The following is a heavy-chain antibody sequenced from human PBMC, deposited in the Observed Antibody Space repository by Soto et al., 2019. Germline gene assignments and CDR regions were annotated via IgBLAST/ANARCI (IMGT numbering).Heavy chain of an antibody. D-gene: IGHD5-18*01. CDR1: GGTFSSYA. Sequence: SVKVSCKASGGTFSSYAISWVRQAPGQGLEWMGGIIPIFGTANYAQKFQGRVTITADESTSTAYMELSSLRSEDTAVYYCARDRDTAMEPYYYYYYGMDVWGQGTTVTVSS. CDR3: ARDRDTAMEPYYYYYYGMDV. J-gene: IGHJ6*02. CDR2: IIPIFGTA. V-gene: IGHV1-69*13.